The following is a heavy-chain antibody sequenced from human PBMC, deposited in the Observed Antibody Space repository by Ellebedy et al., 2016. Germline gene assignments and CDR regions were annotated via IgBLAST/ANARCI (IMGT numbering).Heavy chain of an antibody. CDR2: IRSQAYGGTP. D-gene: IGHD2-15*01. J-gene: IGHJ5*02. CDR3: TTDRNCSDGPCYLA. CDR1: GFTFGDYA. V-gene: IGHV3-49*03. Sequence: GGSLRLSXAPSGFTFGDYAINWFRQAPGKGLEWVGFIRSQAYGGTPEYAASVEDRFTISRDDSKSIAYLQMNSLKTEDTAVYFCTTDRNCSDGPCYLAWGQGTQVTVSS.